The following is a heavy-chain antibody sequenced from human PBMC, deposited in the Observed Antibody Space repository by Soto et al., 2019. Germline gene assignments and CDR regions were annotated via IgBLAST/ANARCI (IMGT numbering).Heavy chain of an antibody. CDR3: ARGTPSPLIVRSSRGPWFDP. CDR2: MYYGGRT. Sequence: SETLSLTCTVSGGSISSYYWSWIRQPPGKGLEWIGYMYYGGRTNYNPSLKSRVTISVDTSKMQVSLKLSSVTAADTAVYFCARGTPSPLIVRSSRGPWFDPWGQGT. V-gene: IGHV4-59*08. CDR1: GGSISSYY. D-gene: IGHD2-15*01. J-gene: IGHJ5*02.